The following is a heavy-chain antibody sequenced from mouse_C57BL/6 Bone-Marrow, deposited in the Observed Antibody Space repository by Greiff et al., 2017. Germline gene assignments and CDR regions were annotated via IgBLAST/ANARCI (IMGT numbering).Heavy chain of an antibody. Sequence: VQLQQSGAELARPGASVKLSCKASGYTFTSYGISWVKQRTGQGLEWIGEIYPRSGNTYYNEKFKGKATLTADKSSSTAYMELRSLTSEDSAVYFCARREVYYYGRESYFDYWGQGTTLTVSS. CDR2: IYPRSGNT. J-gene: IGHJ2*01. V-gene: IGHV1-81*01. CDR3: ARREVYYYGRESYFDY. D-gene: IGHD1-1*01. CDR1: GYTFTSYG.